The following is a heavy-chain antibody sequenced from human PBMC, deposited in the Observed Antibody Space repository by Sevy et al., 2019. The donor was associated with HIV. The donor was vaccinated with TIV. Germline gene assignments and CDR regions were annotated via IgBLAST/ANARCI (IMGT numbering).Heavy chain of an antibody. J-gene: IGHJ4*02. Sequence: GGSLRLSCAASGLTFSKYGMHWVRQAPGKGLEWVALIWHDGSNTYYADSVKGQFTVSRDNSKNTVYLQMNSLRDEDTGIYYCSCGYTYGRDYWGQGTLVTVSS. CDR1: GLTFSKYG. D-gene: IGHD5-18*01. CDR3: SCGYTYGRDY. V-gene: IGHV3-33*01. CDR2: IWHDGSNT.